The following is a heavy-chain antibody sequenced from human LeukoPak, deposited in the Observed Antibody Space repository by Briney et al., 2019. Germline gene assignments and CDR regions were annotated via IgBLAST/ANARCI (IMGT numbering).Heavy chain of an antibody. CDR1: GYSISSGYQ. CDR2: IYYTGRA. J-gene: IGHJ5*02. V-gene: IGHV4-38-2*02. Sequence: SETLSLTCVVSGYSISSGYQWAWIRQSPGKGLEWIGSIYYTGRAHYNPSLQSRVTISVDTSNNQFSLRLNSVTAADTAVYYCARDPRWLTPDCTSTSCYENYFDPWGQGTLVTVSS. D-gene: IGHD2-2*01. CDR3: ARDPRWLTPDCTSTSCYENYFDP.